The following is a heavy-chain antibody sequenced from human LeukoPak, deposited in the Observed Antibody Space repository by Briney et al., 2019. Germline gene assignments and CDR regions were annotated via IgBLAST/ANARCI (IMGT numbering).Heavy chain of an antibody. CDR2: ISSDGSDK. D-gene: IGHD2-21*02. Sequence: PGRSLRLSCAASGFTFSYYAMHWVRQAPGKGLEWVAFISSDGSDKYYADSMKGRFTISRDNYKNTLYLQMTSLRGEDTAMYYCAREGTARDAFDIWGQGTMVTVSS. CDR1: GFTFSYYA. J-gene: IGHJ3*02. CDR3: AREGTARDAFDI. V-gene: IGHV3-30-3*01.